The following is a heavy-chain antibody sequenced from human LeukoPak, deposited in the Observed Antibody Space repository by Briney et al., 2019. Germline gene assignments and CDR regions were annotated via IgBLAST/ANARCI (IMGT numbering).Heavy chain of an antibody. D-gene: IGHD6-19*01. Sequence: GGSLRLSCAASGFSFSNSAMHWVRQPTGKGLEWVAILSPDSQYERYGDPMRGRFTISRDNSKNTVSLQMNSLRQEDTAVYYCAPQIHDNSGWHAFDFRGQGTMVTVSS. V-gene: IGHV3-30*14. J-gene: IGHJ3*01. CDR2: LSPDSQYE. CDR1: GFSFSNSA. CDR3: APQIHDNSGWHAFDF.